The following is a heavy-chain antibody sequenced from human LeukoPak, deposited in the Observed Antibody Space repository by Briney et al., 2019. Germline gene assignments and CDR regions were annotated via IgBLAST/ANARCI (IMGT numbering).Heavy chain of an antibody. Sequence: ASVKVSCKASGGTFSSYAISWVRQAPGQGLEWMGGIIPIFGTTNYAQKFQDRVTITADTSTDTVYMELSSLRSEDTAVYYCATEGKMVRGVYTDYWGQGTLVTVSS. J-gene: IGHJ4*02. CDR1: GGTFSSYA. CDR3: ATEGKMVRGVYTDY. CDR2: IIPIFGTT. D-gene: IGHD3-10*01. V-gene: IGHV1-69*06.